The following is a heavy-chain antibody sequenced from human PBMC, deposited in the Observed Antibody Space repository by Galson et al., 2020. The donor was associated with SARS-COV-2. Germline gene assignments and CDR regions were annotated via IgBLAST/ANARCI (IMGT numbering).Heavy chain of an antibody. D-gene: IGHD3-10*02. V-gene: IGHV4-59*12. J-gene: IGHJ5*02. Sequence: ETSETLSLTCTVSGGSITTSFWSWIRQPPGKGLEWIGYIYHSGSTDYNPSLKSRVTISVDTSKNQFSLRLSSMTAADTAVYYCARMFRFGASSNWFDPWGQGTLVTVSS. CDR2: IYHSGST. CDR1: GGSITTSF. CDR3: ARMFRFGASSNWFDP.